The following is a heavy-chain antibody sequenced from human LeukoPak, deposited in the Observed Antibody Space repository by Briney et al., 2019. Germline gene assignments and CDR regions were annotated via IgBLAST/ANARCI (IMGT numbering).Heavy chain of an antibody. Sequence: ASVKVSCKASGYTFTSYAMHWVRQAPGQRLEWMGWINAGNGNTKYSQEFQGRVTITRDTSASTAYMELSSLRSEDMAVYYCARETYYYDSSGYRRDYFDYWGQGTLVTVSS. CDR3: ARETYYYDSSGYRRDYFDY. CDR1: GYTFTSYA. D-gene: IGHD3-22*01. J-gene: IGHJ4*02. CDR2: INAGNGNT. V-gene: IGHV1-3*03.